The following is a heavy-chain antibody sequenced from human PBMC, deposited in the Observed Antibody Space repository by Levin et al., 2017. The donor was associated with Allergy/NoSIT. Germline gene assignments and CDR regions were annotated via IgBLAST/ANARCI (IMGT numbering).Heavy chain of an antibody. Sequence: GGSLRLSCVGSGFSFSNSWMSWIRQTPGKGLEWVAHIGPDGSAKYYVDSAKGRFTISRDNAESSVFLQMSSLRADDMAVFYCVAWAGLRNYWAQGTLVTVSS. CDR1: GFSFSNSW. CDR3: VAWAGLRNY. D-gene: IGHD3-16*01. J-gene: IGHJ4*02. CDR2: IGPDGSAK. V-gene: IGHV3-7*01.